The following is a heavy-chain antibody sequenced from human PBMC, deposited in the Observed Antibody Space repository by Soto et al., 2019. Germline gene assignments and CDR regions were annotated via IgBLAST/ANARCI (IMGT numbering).Heavy chain of an antibody. V-gene: IGHV5-51*01. Sequence: AAEKISCKGSGYSFTSYWIGWVRQMPGKGLEWMGIIYPGDSDTRYSPSFQGQVTISADKSISTAYLQWSSLKASDTAMYYCAGGGVRGVITRTRDYYGMDVWGQGTTVTVSS. CDR2: IYPGDSDT. D-gene: IGHD3-10*01. J-gene: IGHJ6*02. CDR1: GYSFTSYW. CDR3: AGGGVRGVITRTRDYYGMDV.